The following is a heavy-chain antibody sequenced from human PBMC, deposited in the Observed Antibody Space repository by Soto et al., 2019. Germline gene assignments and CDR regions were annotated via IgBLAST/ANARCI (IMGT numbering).Heavy chain of an antibody. Sequence: QVQLVQSGAEVKKPGSSVKVSCKASGGTFSSYAISWVRQAPGPGLEWMGGIIPIFGTANYAQKFQGRVTITADESTSTAYMELSSLRSEDTDVYYCARGGRFLGWLSVEGAYYYGMDVWGQGTTVTVSS. D-gene: IGHD3-3*01. CDR2: IIPIFGTA. CDR1: GGTFSSYA. V-gene: IGHV1-69*01. J-gene: IGHJ6*02. CDR3: ARGGRFLGWLSVEGAYYYGMDV.